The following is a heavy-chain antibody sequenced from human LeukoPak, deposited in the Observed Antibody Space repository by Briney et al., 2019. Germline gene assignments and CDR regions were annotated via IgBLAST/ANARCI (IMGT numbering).Heavy chain of an antibody. D-gene: IGHD5-24*01. CDR1: GGSIRSSSYY. CDR2: IYYSGST. V-gene: IGHV4-39*07. J-gene: IGHJ4*02. Sequence: SETLSLTCTVSGGSIRSSSYYWGWIRQPPGKGLEWIGSIYYSGSTYYNPSLKSRVTISVDTSKNQFSLKLSSVTAADTAVYYCAALHIPPTMATGGYWGQGTLVTVSS. CDR3: AALHIPPTMATGGY.